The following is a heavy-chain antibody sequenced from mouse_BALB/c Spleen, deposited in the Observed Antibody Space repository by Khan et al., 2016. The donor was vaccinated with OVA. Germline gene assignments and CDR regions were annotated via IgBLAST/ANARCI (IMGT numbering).Heavy chain of an antibody. CDR1: GFTFSGFG. V-gene: IGHV5-17*02. CDR2: ISSGSSTI. CDR3: ARTGDYYFDY. J-gene: IGHJ2*01. D-gene: IGHD2-13*01. Sequence: EVELVESGGGLVQPGGSRKLSCAASGFTFSGFGMHWVRQAPGKGLEWVAYISSGSSTIYYADTVKGRFTISRDITENTLFLQMTSPRSEDTAMYFCARTGDYYFDYWGQGTTLTVSS.